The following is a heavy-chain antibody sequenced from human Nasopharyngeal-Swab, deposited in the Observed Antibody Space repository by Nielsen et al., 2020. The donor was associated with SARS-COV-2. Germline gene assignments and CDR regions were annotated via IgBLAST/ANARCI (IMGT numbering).Heavy chain of an antibody. V-gene: IGHV3-23*01. D-gene: IGHD1-26*01. Sequence: WIRQPPGKGLEWVSAISGSGGSTYYADSVKGRFTISRDNSKNTLYLQMNSLRAEGTAVYYCAKEDGIVGATRDFGAYWGQGTLVTVSS. CDR3: AKEDGIVGATRDFGAY. J-gene: IGHJ4*02. CDR2: ISGSGGST.